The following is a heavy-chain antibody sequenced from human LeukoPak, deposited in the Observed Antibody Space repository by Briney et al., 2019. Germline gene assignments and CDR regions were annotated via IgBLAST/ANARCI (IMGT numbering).Heavy chain of an antibody. CDR3: ARDLERRGRWFDP. CDR2: IIPILGIA. V-gene: IGHV1-69*04. J-gene: IGHJ5*02. D-gene: IGHD1-1*01. Sequence: GSSVKVSCKASGGTFSSYAISWVRQAPGQGLEWMGRIIPILGIANYAQKFQGRVTITADKSTSTAYMELSSLRSKDTAVYYCARDLERRGRWFDPWGQGTLVTVSS. CDR1: GGTFSSYA.